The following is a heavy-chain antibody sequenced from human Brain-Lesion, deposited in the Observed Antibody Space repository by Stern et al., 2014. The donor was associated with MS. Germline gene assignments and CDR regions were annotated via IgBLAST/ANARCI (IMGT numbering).Heavy chain of an antibody. D-gene: IGHD6-13*01. V-gene: IGHV4-4*02. Sequence: QLQLQESGPGLVKPSGTLSLTCAVSGGSISSSNWWSWVRQSPGKGLEWIGESDHSGSTIYNPPLRGRVPVPVDKPKTPSSLTLRSVTAADTAVYFCARFPASRPHVFDSWGQGTLVTVSS. CDR2: SDHSGST. CDR3: ARFPASRPHVFDS. CDR1: GGSISSSNW. J-gene: IGHJ4*02.